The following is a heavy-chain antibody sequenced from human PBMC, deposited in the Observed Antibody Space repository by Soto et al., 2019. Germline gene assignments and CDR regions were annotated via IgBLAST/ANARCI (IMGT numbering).Heavy chain of an antibody. V-gene: IGHV3-23*01. Sequence: GGSLRLSCAASGFTFSSYAMSWVRQAPGKGLEWVSAISGSGGSTYYADSVKGRFTISRDNSKNTLYLQMNSLRAEDTAVYYCAKGSRNYDILTGYDLAYFDYWGQGTLVTV. D-gene: IGHD3-9*01. CDR1: GFTFSSYA. CDR2: ISGSGGST. J-gene: IGHJ4*02. CDR3: AKGSRNYDILTGYDLAYFDY.